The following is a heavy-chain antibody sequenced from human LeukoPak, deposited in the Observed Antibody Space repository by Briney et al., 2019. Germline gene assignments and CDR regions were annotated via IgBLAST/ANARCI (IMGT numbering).Heavy chain of an antibody. D-gene: IGHD3-22*01. Sequence: SVKVSCKASGGTFSSYAISWVRQAPGQGLEWMGRIIPILGIANYAQKFQGRVTITADKSTSTAYMELSSLRSEDTAVYYCARVALGPAGFGYDSSGYYTDYWGQGTLVTVSS. CDR3: ARVALGPAGFGYDSSGYYTDY. J-gene: IGHJ4*02. CDR2: IIPILGIA. CDR1: GGTFSSYA. V-gene: IGHV1-69*04.